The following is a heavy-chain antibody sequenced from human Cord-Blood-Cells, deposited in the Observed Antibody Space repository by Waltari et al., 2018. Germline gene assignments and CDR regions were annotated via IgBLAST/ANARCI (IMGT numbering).Heavy chain of an antibody. CDR1: GGSFSGYY. Sequence: QVQLQQWGAGLLKPSETLSLTCAVYGGSFSGYYWSWIRQPPGKGLEWIGEINHSGISNYNPSLKSRVTISVDTSKNQFSLKLSSVTAADTAVYYCGSVGCSSTSCYDYWGQGTLVTVSS. CDR3: GSVGCSSTSCYDY. J-gene: IGHJ4*02. D-gene: IGHD2-2*01. CDR2: INHSGIS. V-gene: IGHV4-34*01.